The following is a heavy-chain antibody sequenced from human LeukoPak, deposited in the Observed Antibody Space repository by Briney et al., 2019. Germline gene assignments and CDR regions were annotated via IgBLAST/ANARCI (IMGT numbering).Heavy chain of an antibody. J-gene: IGHJ5*02. CDR1: GFTFSSYS. D-gene: IGHD3-10*01. V-gene: IGHV3-21*01. CDR2: ISSSSSYI. Sequence: PGGSLRLSWAASGFTFSSYSMNWVRQAPGKGLEWVSSISSSSSYIYYADSVKGRFTISRDNAKNSLYLQMNSLRAEDTAVYYCARGDRSGNYYGSGSPWGQGTLVTVSS. CDR3: ARGDRSGNYYGSGSP.